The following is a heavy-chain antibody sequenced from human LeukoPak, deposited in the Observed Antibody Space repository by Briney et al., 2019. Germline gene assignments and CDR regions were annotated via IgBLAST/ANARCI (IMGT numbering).Heavy chain of an antibody. CDR2: IYYSGST. CDR1: GGSISSSSYY. J-gene: IGHJ4*02. D-gene: IGHD1-1*01. CDR3: ARVEGWPELDGYDGAAFDY. Sequence: SETLSLTCTVSGGSISSSSYYWGWIRQPPGKGLEWIGSIYYSGSTYYNPSLKSRVTISVDTSKNQFSLKLSSVTAADTAVYYCARVEGWPELDGYDGAAFDYWGQGTLVTVSS. V-gene: IGHV4-39*07.